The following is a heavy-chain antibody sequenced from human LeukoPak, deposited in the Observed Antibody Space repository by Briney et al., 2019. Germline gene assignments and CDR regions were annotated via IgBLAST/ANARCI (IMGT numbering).Heavy chain of an antibody. Sequence: ASVKVSCKASGYTFTGHYMHWVRQAPGQGLEWMGWINPNSGGTKYAQKFQGRVTLARDTSISTAYMELSRLRCDDTAVYYCARSYDFWSGPPFDPWGQGTLVTVSS. CDR2: INPNSGGT. D-gene: IGHD3-3*01. V-gene: IGHV1-2*02. J-gene: IGHJ5*02. CDR3: ARSYDFWSGPPFDP. CDR1: GYTFTGHY.